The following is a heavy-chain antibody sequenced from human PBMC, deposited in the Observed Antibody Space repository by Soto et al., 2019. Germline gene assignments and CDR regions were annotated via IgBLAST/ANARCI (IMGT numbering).Heavy chain of an antibody. CDR1: GGSISSSSYY. D-gene: IGHD2-15*01. Sequence: SETLSLTCTVSGGSISSSSYYWGWIRQPPGKGLEWIGSIYYSGSTYYNPSLKSRVTISVDTSKNQFSLKLSSVTAADTAVYYCQGIVVVVGLYMDVWGKGTTVTVSS. V-gene: IGHV4-39*01. CDR3: QGIVVVVGLYMDV. J-gene: IGHJ6*03. CDR2: IYYSGST.